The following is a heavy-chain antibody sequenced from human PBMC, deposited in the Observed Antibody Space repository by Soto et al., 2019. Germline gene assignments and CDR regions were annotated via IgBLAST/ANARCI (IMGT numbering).Heavy chain of an antibody. V-gene: IGHV3-23*01. CDR1: GFTFRSYA. J-gene: IGHJ4*02. CDR2: ISGSGGST. Sequence: PGGSQRLSSTASGFTFRSYARSWVRQAPGKGLEWVSAISGSGGSTYYADSVKGRFTISRDNSKNTLYLQMNSLRAEDTAVYYCAKCEAKQLVQGKEIYFDYWGQGTLVTVSS. CDR3: AKCEAKQLVQGKEIYFDY. D-gene: IGHD6-6*01.